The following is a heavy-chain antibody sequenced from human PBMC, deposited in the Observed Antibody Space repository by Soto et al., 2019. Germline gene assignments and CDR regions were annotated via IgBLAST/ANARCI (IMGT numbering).Heavy chain of an antibody. CDR3: AKDILAEQWLYDGY. J-gene: IGHJ4*02. D-gene: IGHD6-19*01. Sequence: EVQLLESGGGLVQPGGSLRLSCAASGFTFSSYAMSWVRQAPGKGLEWVSAISGSGGSTYYAVSVKGRFTISRDNSKNTLYLQMNSLRAEDTAVYYCAKDILAEQWLYDGYWGQGTLVTVSS. V-gene: IGHV3-23*01. CDR2: ISGSGGST. CDR1: GFTFSSYA.